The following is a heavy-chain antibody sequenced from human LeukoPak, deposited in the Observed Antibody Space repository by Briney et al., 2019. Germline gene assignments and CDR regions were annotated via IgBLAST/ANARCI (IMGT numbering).Heavy chain of an antibody. CDR2: ISGSGYST. CDR3: AKSQGYDFWSGYYTGPAPLDY. J-gene: IGHJ4*02. V-gene: IGHV3-23*01. D-gene: IGHD3-3*01. Sequence: PGGSLRLSCAASGFIFSTYAMTWVRQAPGKGPEWVSAISGSGYSTYYADSVKGRFTISRDHSKNPLYLQMNSLRAEDTAVYYCAKSQGYDFWSGYYTGPAPLDYWGQGTLVTVSS. CDR1: GFIFSTYA.